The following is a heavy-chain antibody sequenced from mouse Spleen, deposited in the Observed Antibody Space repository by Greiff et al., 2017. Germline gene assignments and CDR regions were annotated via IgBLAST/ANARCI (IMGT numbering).Heavy chain of an antibody. CDR2: IWSGGST. D-gene: IGHD1-1*01. CDR3: ARVHYGSSYEDYYAMDY. V-gene: IGHV2-2*01. CDR1: GFSLTSYG. J-gene: IGHJ4*01. Sequence: QVQLKESGPGLVQPSQSLSITCTVSGFSLTSYGVHWVRQSPGQGLEWLGVIWSGGSTDYNAAFISRLSISKDNSKSQVFFKMNSLQADDTAIYYCARVHYGSSYEDYYAMDYWGQGTSVTVSS.